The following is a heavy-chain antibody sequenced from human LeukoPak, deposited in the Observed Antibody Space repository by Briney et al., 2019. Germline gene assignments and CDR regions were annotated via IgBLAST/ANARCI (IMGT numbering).Heavy chain of an antibody. J-gene: IGHJ4*02. D-gene: IGHD1-26*01. CDR1: GFTFSMYS. CDR3: ARDLSGSCPFDY. Sequence: GGSLRLSCAASGFTFSMYSMNWVRQAPGKGLEWVSYISGYSSTIHYEDSVKGRFTISRDNAKNSLYLQMNSLRDEDTAVYYCARDLSGSCPFDYWGQGTLVTVSS. CDR2: ISGYSSTI. V-gene: IGHV3-48*02.